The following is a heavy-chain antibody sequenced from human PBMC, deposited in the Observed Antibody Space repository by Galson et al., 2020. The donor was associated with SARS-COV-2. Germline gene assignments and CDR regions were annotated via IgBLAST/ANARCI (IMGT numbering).Heavy chain of an antibody. Sequence: GESLKISCAAPGFTYSSYAMSWVRQAPGKGLEWVTAIRGRGGSTYYADSVKGRFTISRDNSKNTLYLQMNSLRAEDTAVYYCAKGDPSGVRLDAFDIWGQGTMVTVSS. CDR2: IRGRGGST. CDR3: AKGDPSGVRLDAFDI. D-gene: IGHD3-3*01. CDR1: GFTYSSYA. V-gene: IGHV3-23*01. J-gene: IGHJ3*02.